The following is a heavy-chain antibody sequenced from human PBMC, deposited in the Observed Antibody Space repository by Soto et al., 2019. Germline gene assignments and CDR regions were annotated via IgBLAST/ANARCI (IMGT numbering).Heavy chain of an antibody. V-gene: IGHV4-4*07. CDR1: GGSISSYY. CDR3: ARDRAAGPWAFWCDP. J-gene: IGHJ5*02. Sequence: SETLSLTCTVSGGSISSYYWSWIRQPAGKGLEWIGRIYTSGSTNYNPSLKSRVTMSVDTSKNQFSLKLSSVTAADTAVYYCARDRAAGPWAFWCDPWGQGTLVTVSS. CDR2: IYTSGST. D-gene: IGHD6-13*01.